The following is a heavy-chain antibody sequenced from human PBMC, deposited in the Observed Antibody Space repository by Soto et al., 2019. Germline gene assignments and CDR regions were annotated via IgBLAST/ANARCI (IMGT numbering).Heavy chain of an antibody. D-gene: IGHD6-13*01. J-gene: IGHJ4*02. CDR2: ISYDGSNK. Sequence: GGSLRLSCAASGFTFSSYGMHWVRQAPGKGLEWVAVISYDGSNKYYADSVKGRFTISRDNSKNTLYLQMNSLRAEDTAVYYCAKDGIAAAGSYYFGYWGQGTLVTVSS. CDR1: GFTFSSYG. V-gene: IGHV3-30*18. CDR3: AKDGIAAAGSYYFGY.